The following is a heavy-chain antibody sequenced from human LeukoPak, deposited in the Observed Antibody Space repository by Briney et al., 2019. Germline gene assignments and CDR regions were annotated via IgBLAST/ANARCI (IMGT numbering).Heavy chain of an antibody. J-gene: IGHJ5*02. CDR2: IYTSGST. Sequence: PSQTLSLTCTVSGGSISSGSYYWSWIRQPAGKGLEWIGRIYTSGSTNYNPSLKSRVTISVDTSKNQFSLKLSSVTAADTAVYYCARGYSSWYEGSNNWFDPWGQGTLVTVSS. D-gene: IGHD6-13*01. CDR3: ARGYSSWYEGSNNWFDP. V-gene: IGHV4-61*02. CDR1: GGSISSGSYY.